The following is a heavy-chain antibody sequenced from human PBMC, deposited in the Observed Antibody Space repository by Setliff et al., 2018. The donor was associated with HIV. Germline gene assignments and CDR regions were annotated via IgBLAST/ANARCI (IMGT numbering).Heavy chain of an antibody. V-gene: IGHV4-39*07. J-gene: IGHJ6*03. CDR1: GGSISSSGYY. Sequence: NPSETLSLTCTVSGGSISSSGYYWAWIRQPPGKGLEWIGTIYYSGRAHYNPSLKSRVTISVDTSKNQFSLKLSSVTAADTAVYFCARVDPCRGGDCYENHYYYFMDVWGRGTTVTVSS. D-gene: IGHD2-21*02. CDR3: ARVDPCRGGDCYENHYYYFMDV. CDR2: IYYSGRA.